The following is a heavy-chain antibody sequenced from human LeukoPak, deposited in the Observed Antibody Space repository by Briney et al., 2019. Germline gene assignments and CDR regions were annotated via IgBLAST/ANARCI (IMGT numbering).Heavy chain of an antibody. CDR2: INPNDGDT. CDR3: ARANFLYCSSSTCLFDY. D-gene: IGHD2-2*01. CDR1: GYTFTDYY. J-gene: IGHJ4*02. V-gene: IGHV1-2*02. Sequence: ASVTVSCKASGYTFTDYYMHWVRQAPGQGVEWMGWINPNDGDTNYAQKFQGRVTMTRDTSISTAHMEVSRLRSDDTAVYYCARANFLYCSSSTCLFDYWGQGTLVTVSS.